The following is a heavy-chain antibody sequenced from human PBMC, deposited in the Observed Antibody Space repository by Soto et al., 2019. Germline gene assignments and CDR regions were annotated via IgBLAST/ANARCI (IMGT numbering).Heavy chain of an antibody. D-gene: IGHD2-15*01. Sequence: ASVKVSCKASGYTFTSYAMHGVRQAPGQRLEWMGWINAGNGNTKYSQKFQGRVTITRDTSASTAYMELSSLRSEDTAVYYCARGPGGPDGPGDYWGQGTLVTVSS. CDR3: ARGPGGPDGPGDY. V-gene: IGHV1-3*01. CDR1: GYTFTSYA. CDR2: INAGNGNT. J-gene: IGHJ4*02.